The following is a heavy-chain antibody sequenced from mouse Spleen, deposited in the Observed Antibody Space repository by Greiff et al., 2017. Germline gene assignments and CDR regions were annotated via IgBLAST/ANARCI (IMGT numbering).Heavy chain of an antibody. CDR2: ISYDGSN. J-gene: IGHJ3*01. V-gene: IGHV3-6*01. D-gene: IGHD4-1*01. CDR3: ARRTGTWFAY. CDR1: GYSITSGYY. Sequence: EVKLQESGPGLVKPSQSLSLTCSVTGYSITSGYYWNWIRQFPGNKLEWMGYISYDGSNNYNPSLKNRISITRDTSKNQFFLKLNSVTTEDTATYYCARRTGTWFAYWGQGTLVTVSA.